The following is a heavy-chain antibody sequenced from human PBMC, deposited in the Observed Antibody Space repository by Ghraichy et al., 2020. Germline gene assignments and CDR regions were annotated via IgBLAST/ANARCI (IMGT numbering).Heavy chain of an antibody. CDR2: IYWNDDK. D-gene: IGHD6-19*01. V-gene: IGHV2-5*01. CDR1: GFSLSTSGVG. CDR3: AHRGLQWLVPPRYNWFDP. J-gene: IGHJ5*02. Sequence: SGPTLVKPTQTLTLTCTFSGFSLSTSGVGVGWIRQPPGKALEWLALIYWNDDKRYSPSLKSRLTITKDTSKNQVVLTMTNMDPVDTATYYCAHRGLQWLVPPRYNWFDPWGQGTLVTVSS.